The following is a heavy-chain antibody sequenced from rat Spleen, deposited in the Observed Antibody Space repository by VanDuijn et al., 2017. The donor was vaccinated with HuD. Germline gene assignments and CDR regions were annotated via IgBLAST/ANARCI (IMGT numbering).Heavy chain of an antibody. CDR3: TTRPYYSSLNWFPY. Sequence: EVQLVESGGGLVQPRGSLKLSCAASGFTFSNYGLAWVRPAPKKGLEWVAYISYDGDTTYYRDSVKGRFTISRDNAKSTLYLQMDSLRSEDTATYYCTTRPYYSSLNWFPYWGQGTLVTVSS. CDR1: GFTFSNYG. V-gene: IGHV5S23*01. CDR2: ISYDGDTT. J-gene: IGHJ3*01. D-gene: IGHD1-2*01.